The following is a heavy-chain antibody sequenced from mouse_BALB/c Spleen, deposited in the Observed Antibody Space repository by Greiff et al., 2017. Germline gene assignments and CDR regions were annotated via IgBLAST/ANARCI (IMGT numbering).Heavy chain of an antibody. CDR3: ARGLMITYYFDY. V-gene: IGHV5-6-5*01. CDR2: ISSGGST. CDR1: GFTFSSYA. Sequence: VQLKESGGGLVKPGGSLKLSCAASGFTFSSYAMSWVRQTPEKRLEWVASISSGGSTYYPDSVKGRFTISRDNARNILYLQMSSLRSEDTAMYYCARGLMITYYFDYWGQGTTLTVSS. D-gene: IGHD2-4*01. J-gene: IGHJ2*01.